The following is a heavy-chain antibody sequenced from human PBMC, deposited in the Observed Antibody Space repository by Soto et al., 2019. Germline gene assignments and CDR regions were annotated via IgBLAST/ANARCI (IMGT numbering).Heavy chain of an antibody. CDR2: INPTSGST. V-gene: IGHV1-46*01. J-gene: IGHJ4*02. CDR1: GYTFTNYY. Sequence: QVQLVQSGAEVKKPGASVKVSCKASGYTFTNYYIHWVRQAPGQGLEWMGIINPTSGSTNYAQNFQGRVTLTYDTSTTTVHMERSGLRSEDTAVLYCARDLAAGDHWGQGTLVAVSS. CDR3: ARDLAAGDH. D-gene: IGHD6-13*01.